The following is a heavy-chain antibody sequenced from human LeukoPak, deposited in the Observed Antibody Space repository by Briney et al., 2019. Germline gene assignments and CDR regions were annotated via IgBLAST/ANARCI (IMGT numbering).Heavy chain of an antibody. J-gene: IGHJ4*02. V-gene: IGHV3-43*01. CDR2: ISWDGGST. D-gene: IGHD6-13*01. CDR1: GFTFDDYT. Sequence: GVSLRLSCAASGFTFDDYTMHWVRQAPGKGLEWVSLISWDGGSTYYADSVKGRFTISRDNSKNSLYLQMNSLRTEDTALYYCAKDGGSSWPTIDYWGQGTLVTVSS. CDR3: AKDGGSSWPTIDY.